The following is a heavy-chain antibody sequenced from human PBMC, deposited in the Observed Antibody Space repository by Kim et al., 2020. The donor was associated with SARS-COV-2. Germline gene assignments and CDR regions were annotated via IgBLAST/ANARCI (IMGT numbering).Heavy chain of an antibody. CDR2: TRNKAASYTT. CDR3: VRGNKYYSGSGSQRHHGMDV. D-gene: IGHD3-10*01. CDR1: GFIFSDHY. V-gene: IGHV3-72*01. Sequence: GGSLRLSCAASGFIFSDHYMDWVRQSPGKGLEWVGRTRNKAASYTTDYSASVRVSFTISRDDTKNSLFLQMNSPKTEDTAVYYCVRGNKYYSGSGSQRHHGMDVWGQGTTVTVSS. J-gene: IGHJ6*02.